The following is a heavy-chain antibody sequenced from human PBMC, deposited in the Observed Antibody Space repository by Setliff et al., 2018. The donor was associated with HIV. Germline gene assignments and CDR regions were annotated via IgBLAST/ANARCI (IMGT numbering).Heavy chain of an antibody. D-gene: IGHD3-10*01. CDR1: GYSITNGNY. Sequence: SETLSLTCLVFGYSITNGNYWAWIRQSPGKGLGWIGSIYSTGHTYYNPSHKSRLTMSVDTAKNRFSLKLISVTAADTAVYYCARDRALRFSTSPSFNYFDVWGQGALVTVSS. CDR2: IYSTGHT. J-gene: IGHJ4*02. CDR3: ARDRALRFSTSPSFNYFDV. V-gene: IGHV4-38-2*02.